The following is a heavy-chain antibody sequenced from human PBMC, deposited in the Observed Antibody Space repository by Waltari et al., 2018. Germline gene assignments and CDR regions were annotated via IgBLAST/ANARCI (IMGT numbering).Heavy chain of an antibody. CDR1: GSTFNSYY. V-gene: IGHV1-46*02. D-gene: IGHD3-16*01. CDR3: AREGAQTRMDV. CDR2: IKPSGGST. Sequence: QVQLVQSGAQVKKPGASVKVSCKASGSTFNSYYMHWVRHAPGQGLEWMGIIKPSGGSTSYAQKFQGRVTMTRDTSTSTVYMELSSLRSEDTAVYYCAREGAQTRMDVWGKGTTVTVSS. J-gene: IGHJ6*04.